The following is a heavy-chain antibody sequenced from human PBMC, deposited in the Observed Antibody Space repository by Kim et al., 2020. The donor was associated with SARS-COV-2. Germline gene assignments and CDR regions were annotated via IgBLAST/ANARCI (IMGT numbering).Heavy chain of an antibody. V-gene: IGHV3-23*01. D-gene: IGHD6-19*01. J-gene: IGHJ4*02. CDR1: GFTFSSRA. CDR3: AKDHPSSGWPAFDS. Sequence: GRSLRLSCAASGFTFSSRAMSWVRQAPGKGPEWVASVNNGGNAYYADSVKGRFTVSRDITRDTLYLQMNSLRAEDTALYFCAKDHPSSGWPAFDSWGQGTLVTVSS. CDR2: VNNGGNA.